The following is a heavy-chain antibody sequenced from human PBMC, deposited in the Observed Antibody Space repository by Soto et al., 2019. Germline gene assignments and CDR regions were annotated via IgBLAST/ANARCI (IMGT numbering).Heavy chain of an antibody. D-gene: IGHD2-2*01. CDR2: IYPGDSDT. Sequence: PGVLLTISRKGCGDSITSYWICWVRQMPGKGLEWMGIIYPGDSDTRYSPSFQGQVTISADKSISTAYLQWSSLKASDTAMYYCARIVVVPAAMPDSAMKGSGMDVWGQGTTVTVSS. CDR1: GDSITSYW. CDR3: ARIVVVPAAMPDSAMKGSGMDV. J-gene: IGHJ6*02. V-gene: IGHV5-51*01.